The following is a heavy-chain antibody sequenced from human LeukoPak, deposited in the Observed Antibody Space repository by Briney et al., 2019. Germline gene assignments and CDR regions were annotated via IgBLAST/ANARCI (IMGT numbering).Heavy chain of an antibody. Sequence: GGSLRLSCAVSGFTVDSHYMTWVRQAPGKGLQWVSVIYRDGSTYYAGSVEGRFTISRDNSKNTLHLQMNSLRAEGTAVYYCAQLPSDWGQGTLVTVSS. V-gene: IGHV3-66*02. CDR1: GFTVDSHY. CDR2: IYRDGST. CDR3: AQLPSD. D-gene: IGHD1-7*01. J-gene: IGHJ4*02.